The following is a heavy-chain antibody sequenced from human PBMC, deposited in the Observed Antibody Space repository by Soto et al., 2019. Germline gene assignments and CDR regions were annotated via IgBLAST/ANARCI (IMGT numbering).Heavy chain of an antibody. Sequence: GASVKVSCKASGYTFTSYAMHWVRQAPGQRLEWMGWINAGNGNTKYSQKFQGRVTITRDTSASTAYMELSSLRSEDTAVYYCARALTLIRTELAYWGQGSLVTVSS. CDR2: INAGNGNT. D-gene: IGHD3-10*01. J-gene: IGHJ1*01. CDR3: ARALTLIRTELAY. V-gene: IGHV1-3*01. CDR1: GYTFTSYA.